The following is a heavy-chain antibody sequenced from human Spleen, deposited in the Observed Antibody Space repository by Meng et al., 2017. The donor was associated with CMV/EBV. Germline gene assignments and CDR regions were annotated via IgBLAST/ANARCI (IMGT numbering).Heavy chain of an antibody. CDR2: IFHSGSN. V-gene: IGHV4-4*02. J-gene: IGHJ4*02. D-gene: IGHD3-3*01. CDR1: IHNSDW. Sequence: IHNSDWWSWVRKTTGKGLEGIGEIFHSGSNNYNPSLKSRVTISVDKSKNQFSLKLTSVTAADTAVYYCVPRITIFGLGEGGYYFDYWGQGTLVTVSS. CDR3: VPRITIFGLGEGGYYFDY.